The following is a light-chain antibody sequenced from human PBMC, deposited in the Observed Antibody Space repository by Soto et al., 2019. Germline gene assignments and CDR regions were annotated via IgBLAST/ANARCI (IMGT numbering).Light chain of an antibody. Sequence: DIQMTQSPSSLSASVGDRVSITCRASQSISANLNWFQQKPGRAPHLLIYATSTLQSGVPSRFSGTRSGTDFTLTISTLQPEDSATYYCQQSYAIPLTFGGGTKVDIK. J-gene: IGKJ4*01. CDR2: ATS. CDR1: QSISAN. V-gene: IGKV1-39*01. CDR3: QQSYAIPLT.